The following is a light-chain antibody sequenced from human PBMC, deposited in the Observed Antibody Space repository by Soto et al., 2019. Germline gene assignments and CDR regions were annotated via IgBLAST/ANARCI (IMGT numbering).Light chain of an antibody. V-gene: IGLV7-43*01. J-gene: IGLJ3*02. CDR3: VLLDGGAWV. Sequence: QAVVTQEPSLTVSPGGTVTLTCALTTGAVTSDYYPNWFQRKPGQALRKLIYRTSNKHSWTPSRLSGSLLGGKAALTLSGVQPEYEADYYGVLLDGGAWVYGGGTKVTVL. CDR1: TGAVTSDYY. CDR2: RTS.